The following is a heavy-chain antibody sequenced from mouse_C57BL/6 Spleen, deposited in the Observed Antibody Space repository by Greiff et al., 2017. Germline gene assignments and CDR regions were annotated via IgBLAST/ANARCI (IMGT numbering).Heavy chain of an antibody. V-gene: IGHV1-74*01. Sequence: QVQLQQPGAELVKPGASVKVSCKASGYTFTSYWMHWVKQRPGKGLEWIGRIHPSDSDTNYNQQFKGKATLTVDKSASTSYMQLSSLTSEDAAVYYGAITYGNYVFDYWGQGTTLTVSS. CDR2: IHPSDSDT. J-gene: IGHJ2*01. CDR1: GYTFTSYW. CDR3: AITYGNYVFDY. D-gene: IGHD2-1*01.